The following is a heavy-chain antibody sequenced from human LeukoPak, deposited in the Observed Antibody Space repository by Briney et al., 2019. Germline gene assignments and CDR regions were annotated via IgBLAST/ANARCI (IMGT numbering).Heavy chain of an antibody. J-gene: IGHJ4*02. D-gene: IGHD6-19*01. CDR3: ARVNSSGFDY. V-gene: IGHV4-59*01. CDR1: GASISGYY. Sequence: PSETLSLTCTVSGASISGYYWSWIRQPPGKGLECIGYIYYSGSINYNPSLKSRVTISVDTPKNQFSLKLSSVTAADTAVYYCARVNSSGFDYWGQGTLVTVSS. CDR2: IYYSGSI.